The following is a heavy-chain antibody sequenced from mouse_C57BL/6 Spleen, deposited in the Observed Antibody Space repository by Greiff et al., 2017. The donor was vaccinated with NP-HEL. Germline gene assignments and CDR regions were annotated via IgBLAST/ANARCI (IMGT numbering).Heavy chain of an antibody. CDR2: IYPGSGST. J-gene: IGHJ2*01. Sequence: QVQLQQSGAELVKPGASVKMSCKAYGYTFTSYWITWVKQRPGQGLEWIGDIYPGSGSTNYNEKFKSKATLTVDTSSSTAYMQLSSLTSEDSAVYYCARGDCDYGRDYFDYWGQGTTLTVSS. CDR3: ARGDCDYGRDYFDY. D-gene: IGHD2-4*01. CDR1: GYTFTSYW. V-gene: IGHV1-55*01.